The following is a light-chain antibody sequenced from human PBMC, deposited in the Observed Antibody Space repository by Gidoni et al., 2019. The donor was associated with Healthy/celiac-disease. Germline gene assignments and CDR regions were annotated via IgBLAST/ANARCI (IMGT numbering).Light chain of an antibody. J-gene: IGKJ1*01. CDR3: QQYNNWPTWT. CDR2: GAS. CDR1: QSVSSN. V-gene: IGKV3-15*01. Sequence: EIVMTQSPATLSVSPVDRATLSCRASQSVSSNLAWYQQKPGQAPRLLIYGASTRATGIPARFSGSGSGTEFTLTISSLQSEDFAVYYCQQYNNWPTWTFGQGTKVEIK.